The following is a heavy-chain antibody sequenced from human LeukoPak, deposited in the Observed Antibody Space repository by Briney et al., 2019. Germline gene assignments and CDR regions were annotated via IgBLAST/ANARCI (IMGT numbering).Heavy chain of an antibody. D-gene: IGHD6-13*01. CDR3: ARQIAAVDDAFDI. CDR2: IYPGDSDT. Sequence: GESLKISCKGSGYSFTSYWIGWVRQMPGKGLEWMGIIYPGDSDTRYSPSFQGQVTISADKSISTAYLQWSSLKASDTATYYCARQIAAVDDAFDIWGQGTMVTVSS. J-gene: IGHJ3*02. CDR1: GYSFTSYW. V-gene: IGHV5-51*01.